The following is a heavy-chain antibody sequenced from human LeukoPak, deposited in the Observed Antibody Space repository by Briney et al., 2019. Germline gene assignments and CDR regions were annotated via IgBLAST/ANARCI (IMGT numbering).Heavy chain of an antibody. Sequence: PSETLSLTCTVSGGSISSSSYYWGWTRQPPGKGLEWIGSIYYSGSTYYNPSLKSRVTISVDTSKNQFSLKLSSVTAADTAVYYCARSIDYGDYPFDYWGQGTLVTVSS. CDR2: IYYSGST. CDR3: ARSIDYGDYPFDY. J-gene: IGHJ4*02. D-gene: IGHD4-17*01. V-gene: IGHV4-39*07. CDR1: GGSISSSSYY.